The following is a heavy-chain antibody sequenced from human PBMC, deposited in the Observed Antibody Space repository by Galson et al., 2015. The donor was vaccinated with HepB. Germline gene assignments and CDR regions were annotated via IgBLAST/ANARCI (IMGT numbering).Heavy chain of an antibody. CDR3: ARFLDPPPSNSGWYFDL. D-gene: IGHD4-23*01. CDR2: IYYSGST. J-gene: IGHJ2*01. CDR1: GGSISSYY. Sequence: ETLSLTCTVSGGSISSYYWSWIRQPPGKGLEWIGYIYYSGSTNYNPSLKSRVTISVDTSKNQFSLKLSSVTAADTAVYYCARFLDPPPSNSGWYFDLWGRGTLVTVSS. V-gene: IGHV4-59*01.